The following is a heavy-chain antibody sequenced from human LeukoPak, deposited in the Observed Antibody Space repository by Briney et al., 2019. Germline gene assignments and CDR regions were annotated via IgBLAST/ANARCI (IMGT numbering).Heavy chain of an antibody. Sequence: ASVKVSCKASGYTFTNYYMHWVRQAPGQGLEWMGIINLSGGGTSYAQKFQGRLTMTRDTSTTTVYMELSSLRSEDTAMYYCAREIGPRQLHLWGSAFDYWGQGTLVTVSS. CDR1: GYTFTNYY. V-gene: IGHV1-46*01. J-gene: IGHJ4*02. CDR3: AREIGPRQLHLWGSAFDY. D-gene: IGHD5-18*01. CDR2: INLSGGGT.